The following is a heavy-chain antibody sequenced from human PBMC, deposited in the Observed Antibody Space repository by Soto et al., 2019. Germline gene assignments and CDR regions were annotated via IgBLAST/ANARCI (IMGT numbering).Heavy chain of an antibody. CDR1: GYSFTSYW. J-gene: IGHJ6*02. Sequence: PGESLKISCKGSGYSFTSYWIGWVRQMPGKGLEWMGIIYPGGSDTRYSPSFQGQVTISADKSISTAYLQWSSLKASDTAMYYCARHRFGYCSSTSCYRTSYYYYGMDVWGQGTTVTVSS. D-gene: IGHD2-2*03. CDR3: ARHRFGYCSSTSCYRTSYYYYGMDV. CDR2: IYPGGSDT. V-gene: IGHV5-51*01.